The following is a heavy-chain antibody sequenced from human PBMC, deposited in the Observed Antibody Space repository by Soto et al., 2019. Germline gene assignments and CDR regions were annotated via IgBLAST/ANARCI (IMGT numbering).Heavy chain of an antibody. J-gene: IGHJ4*02. CDR1: GYTFTSYG. V-gene: IGHV1-18*01. CDR2: ISAYNGNT. D-gene: IGHD6-19*01. CDR3: ARDRLHSSGWYFDY. Sequence: ASLKVSCKASGYTFTSYGISSLRQAPGQGLEWMGWISAYNGNTNYAQKLQGRVTMTTDTSTSTAYMELRSLRSDDTAVYYCARDRLHSSGWYFDYWGQGTLVTVSS.